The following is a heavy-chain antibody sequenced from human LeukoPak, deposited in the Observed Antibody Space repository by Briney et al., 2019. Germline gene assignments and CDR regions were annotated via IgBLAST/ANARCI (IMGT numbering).Heavy chain of an antibody. V-gene: IGHV3-15*01. Sequence: PGGSLRLSCAASGFTFSSAWMSWVRQAPGKGLEWVGRIKSKTDGGTTDYAAPVKGRFTISRDDSKNTLYLQMNSLKTEDTAVYYCTTDRYDSSGYYYVKAFDIWGQGTMVTVSS. CDR2: IKSKTDGGTT. CDR3: TTDRYDSSGYYYVKAFDI. CDR1: GFTFSSAW. J-gene: IGHJ3*02. D-gene: IGHD3-22*01.